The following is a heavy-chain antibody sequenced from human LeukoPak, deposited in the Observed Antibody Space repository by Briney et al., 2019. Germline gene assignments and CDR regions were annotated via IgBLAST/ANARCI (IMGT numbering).Heavy chain of an antibody. J-gene: IGHJ5*02. CDR2: FDPEDGET. CDR1: GYTLTELS. D-gene: IGHD1-26*01. V-gene: IGHV1-24*01. Sequence: ASVEVSCKVSGYTLTELSMHWVRQAPGKGLEWMGGFDPEDGETIYAQKFQGRVTMTEDTSTDTAYMELSSLRSEDTAVYYCATDLSGRGWFDPWGQGTLVTVSS. CDR3: ATDLSGRGWFDP.